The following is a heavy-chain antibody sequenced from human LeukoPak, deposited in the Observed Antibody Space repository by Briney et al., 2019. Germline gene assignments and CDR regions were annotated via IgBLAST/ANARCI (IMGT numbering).Heavy chain of an antibody. CDR2: IKQDGSEK. CDR3: ARRVIVVGLDY. CDR1: GFTFSSYW. Sequence: GGSLRRSCATSGFTFSSYWSSWVRQAPGKGLEWVANIKQDGSEKYYVDSVKGRFTISRDNAKNSLYLQMNSPRAEDTAVYYCARRVIVVGLDYWGQGTLVTVSS. D-gene: IGHD3-22*01. J-gene: IGHJ4*02. V-gene: IGHV3-7*01.